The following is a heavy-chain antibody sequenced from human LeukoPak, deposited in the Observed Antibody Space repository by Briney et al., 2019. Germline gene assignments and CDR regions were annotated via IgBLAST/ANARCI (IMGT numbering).Heavy chain of an antibody. CDR3: ANLVLGYCSSTSCTSGY. J-gene: IGHJ4*02. CDR1: GITLSNYG. D-gene: IGHD2-2*01. V-gene: IGHV3-23*01. CDR2: ISDSGGRT. Sequence: GGSLRLSCAVSGITLSNYGMSWVRQAPGKGLEWVAGISDSGGRTNYADSVKGRFTISRDNSKNTLYLQMNSLRAEDTAVYYCANLVLGYCSSTSCTSGYWGQGTLVTVSS.